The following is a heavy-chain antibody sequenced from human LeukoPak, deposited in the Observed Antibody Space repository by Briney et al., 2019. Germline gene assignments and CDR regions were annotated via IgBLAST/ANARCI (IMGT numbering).Heavy chain of an antibody. V-gene: IGHV4-34*01. CDR3: ARDITGSFDY. J-gene: IGHJ4*02. D-gene: IGHD1-14*01. CDR1: GGSFSAYS. Sequence: PSETLSLTCAVYGGSFSAYSWSWIRQPPGKGLEWIGEINHSGSTNYNPSLKSRVTISVDTSKNQFSLKLSSVTAADTAVYYCARDITGSFDYWGQGNLVTVSS. CDR2: INHSGST.